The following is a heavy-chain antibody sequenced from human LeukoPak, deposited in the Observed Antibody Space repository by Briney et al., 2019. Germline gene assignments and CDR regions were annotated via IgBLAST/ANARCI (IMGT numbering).Heavy chain of an antibody. V-gene: IGHV3-74*01. Sequence: GGSLRLSCAASGFTFSNYWMHWGRQAPGKGVVWVSRINSDGRNTSYADSVKGRFTISRDNAKNTLNLQMNSVRAEDTAVYYCARDLGQYYDTSDNWFDPWGQGTLVTVSS. CDR1: GFTFSNYW. D-gene: IGHD3-22*01. CDR2: INSDGRNT. J-gene: IGHJ5*02. CDR3: ARDLGQYYDTSDNWFDP.